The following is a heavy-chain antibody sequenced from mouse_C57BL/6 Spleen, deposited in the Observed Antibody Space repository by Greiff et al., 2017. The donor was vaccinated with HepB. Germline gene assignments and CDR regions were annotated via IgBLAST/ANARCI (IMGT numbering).Heavy chain of an antibody. CDR1: GYTFTDYN. V-gene: IGHV1-22*01. CDR2: INPNNGGT. Sequence: EVKLQQSGPELVKPGASVKMSCKASGYTFTDYNMHWVKQSHGKSLEWIGYINPNNGGTSYNQKFKGKATLTVNKSSSTAYMELRSLTSEDSAVYYCARYYYGSSLDYWGQGTTLTVSS. J-gene: IGHJ2*01. CDR3: ARYYYGSSLDY. D-gene: IGHD1-1*01.